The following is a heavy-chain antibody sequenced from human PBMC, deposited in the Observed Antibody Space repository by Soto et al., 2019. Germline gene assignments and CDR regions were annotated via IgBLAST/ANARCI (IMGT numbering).Heavy chain of an antibody. V-gene: IGHV1-46*02. Sequence: GASVKVSCKASGYTFNTYGITWVRQAPGQGLEWMGIFNPTGDTASYAQKLQGRVTMTRDTSTGTAYMELGSLRSEDTAVYYCARGGRIVDTGIGYYYYHAMDVWGQGTTVTSP. CDR1: GYTFNTYG. J-gene: IGHJ6*02. CDR3: ARGGRIVDTGIGYYYYHAMDV. CDR2: FNPTGDTA. D-gene: IGHD5-18*01.